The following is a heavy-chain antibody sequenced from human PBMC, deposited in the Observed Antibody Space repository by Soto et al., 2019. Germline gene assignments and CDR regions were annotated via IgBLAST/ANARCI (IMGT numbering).Heavy chain of an antibody. J-gene: IGHJ6*03. D-gene: IGHD2-2*01. V-gene: IGHV4-59*08. CDR2: IYYSGST. CDR3: ARQRSDIVVVPAAPRGVYYYYMDV. CDR1: GGSISSYY. Sequence: QVQLQESGPGLVKPSETLSLTCTVSGGSISSYYWSWIRQPPGKGLEWIGYIYYSGSTNYNPSLKSRVNISVDTSKNQFSLKLSSVTAADTAVYYCARQRSDIVVVPAAPRGVYYYYMDVWGKGTTVTVSS.